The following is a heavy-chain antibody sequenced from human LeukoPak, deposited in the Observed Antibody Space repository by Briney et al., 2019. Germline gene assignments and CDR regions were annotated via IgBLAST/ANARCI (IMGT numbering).Heavy chain of an antibody. CDR1: GFTFSSYA. J-gene: IGHJ1*01. Sequence: GGSLRLSCAASGFTFSSYAMSWVRQAPGKGLEWVSAISGSGGSTYYADSVKGRSTISRDNSKNTLYLQMNSLRAEDTAVYYCAKGDYGDYEAEYFQHWGQGTLVTVSS. CDR3: AKGDYGDYEAEYFQH. D-gene: IGHD4-17*01. V-gene: IGHV3-23*01. CDR2: ISGSGGST.